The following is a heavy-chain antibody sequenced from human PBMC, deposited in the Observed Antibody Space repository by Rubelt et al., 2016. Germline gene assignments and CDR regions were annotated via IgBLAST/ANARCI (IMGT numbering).Heavy chain of an antibody. CDR1: GYSFTSYW. CDR3: ARSSGTTVTTVDY. J-gene: IGHJ4*02. D-gene: IGHD4-17*01. V-gene: IGHV5-10-1*03. CDR2: NDPSDSYT. Sequence: EVQLVQSGAEVKKPGESLRISCKGSGYSFTSYWISWVRQMPGKGLEWMGRNDPSDSYTNYRPSFQGHFTISADKSISTAYLQWSSLKASDTAMYYCARSSGTTVTTVDYRGQGTLVTVSS.